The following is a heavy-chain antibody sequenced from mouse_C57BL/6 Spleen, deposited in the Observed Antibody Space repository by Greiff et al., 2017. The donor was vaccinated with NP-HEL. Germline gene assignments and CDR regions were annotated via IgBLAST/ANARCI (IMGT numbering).Heavy chain of an antibody. CDR2: ISSGGSYT. V-gene: IGHV5-6*01. CDR3: AREFAY. J-gene: IGHJ3*01. CDR1: GFTFSSYG. Sequence: EVKLVESGGDLVKPGGSLKLSCAASGFTFSSYGMSWVRQTPDKRLEWVATISSGGSYTYYPDSVKGRFTISRDNAKNTLYLQMSSLKSEDTAMYDCAREFAYWGQGARVTVSA.